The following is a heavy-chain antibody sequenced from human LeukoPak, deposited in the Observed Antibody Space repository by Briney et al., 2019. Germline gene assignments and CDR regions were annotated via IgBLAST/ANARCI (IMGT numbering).Heavy chain of an antibody. CDR2: INHSGST. Sequence: SETLSLTCAVYGGPFGVYYWSWVRQPPGKGLEWIGEINHSGSTNYNPSLKSRGTISVDTSKNHFSLRLSSVTAADTAVYYCAGPGAGDLDYWGQGTLVTVSS. D-gene: IGHD3-10*01. CDR3: AGPGAGDLDY. CDR1: GGPFGVYY. J-gene: IGHJ4*02. V-gene: IGHV4-34*01.